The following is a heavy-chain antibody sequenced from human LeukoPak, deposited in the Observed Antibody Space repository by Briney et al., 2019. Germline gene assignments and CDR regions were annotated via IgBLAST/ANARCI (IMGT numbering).Heavy chain of an antibody. CDR2: IYYSGST. D-gene: IGHD4-17*01. CDR3: AKITPGDYAREWFNWFDP. J-gene: IGHJ5*02. Sequence: SETLSLTCTVSGGSISSSSYYWGWIRQPPGKGLEWIGSIYYSGSTYYNPSLKSRVTISVDTSKNQFSLKLSSVTAADTAVYYCAKITPGDYAREWFNWFDPWGQGTLVTVSS. CDR1: GGSISSSSYY. V-gene: IGHV4-39*01.